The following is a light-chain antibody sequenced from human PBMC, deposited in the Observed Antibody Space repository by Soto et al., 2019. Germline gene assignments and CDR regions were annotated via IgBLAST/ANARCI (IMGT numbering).Light chain of an antibody. V-gene: IGKV1-27*01. CDR1: QGISNY. CDR2: AAS. J-gene: IGKJ1*01. Sequence: DIQMTQSPSSLSASVGDRVTITCRASQGISNYLAWYQQKPGKVPKLLIYAASTLQSGVPSWFSGSGSGTDFTLTISRLQPEDVANYYYQKYNSAPGTFGQGTKVEIK. CDR3: QKYNSAPGT.